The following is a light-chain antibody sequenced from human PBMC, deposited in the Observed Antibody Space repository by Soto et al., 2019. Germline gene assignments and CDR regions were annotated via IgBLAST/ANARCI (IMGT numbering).Light chain of an antibody. J-gene: IGLJ1*01. CDR3: GTWDSRLNAHV. Sequence: QSVLTQPPSVSAAPGQKVIISCSGGTSNIGNNFACWYQHLPGTAPKLLIYEDDQRPSGIPDRFSGSRSGTSATLGITGLQTGDEADYYCGTWDSRLNAHVFGTGTKLTVL. CDR1: TSNIGNNF. V-gene: IGLV1-51*02. CDR2: EDD.